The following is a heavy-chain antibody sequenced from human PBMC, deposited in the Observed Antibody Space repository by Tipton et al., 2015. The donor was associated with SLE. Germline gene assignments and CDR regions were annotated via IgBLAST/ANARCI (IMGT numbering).Heavy chain of an antibody. CDR2: ISGGGGSS. D-gene: IGHD6-13*01. V-gene: IGHV3-23*01. J-gene: IGHJ4*02. CDR3: AREGVSSPDY. Sequence: SLRLSCAASGFTFTTYAMSWVRQAPGKGLEWVSAISGGGGSSDYADSVKGRFTISRDNSKNRLYLQMNSLRVEDTAVYYCAREGVSSPDYWGQGTLVIVSS. CDR1: GFTFTTYA.